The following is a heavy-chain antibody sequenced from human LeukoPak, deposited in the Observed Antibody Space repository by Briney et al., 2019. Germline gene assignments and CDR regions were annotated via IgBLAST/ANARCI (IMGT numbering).Heavy chain of an antibody. V-gene: IGHV3-74*01. Sequence: GGSLRLSCVASGFTFSSYWMHWVRQAPGKGLVWVSRITPDGTYTSYADSVKGRFTISRDNAKNTLYLQMNSLRAEDTAVYYCAREIPYTTDYWGQGTLVTVSS. D-gene: IGHD2-2*02. CDR3: AREIPYTTDY. J-gene: IGHJ4*02. CDR1: GFTFSSYW. CDR2: ITPDGTYT.